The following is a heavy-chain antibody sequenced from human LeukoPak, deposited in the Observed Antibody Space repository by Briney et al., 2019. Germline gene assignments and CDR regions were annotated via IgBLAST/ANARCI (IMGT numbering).Heavy chain of an antibody. CDR3: ARIGNNVGYYYYYFMDV. V-gene: IGHV4-39*07. CDR2: IYYAGNT. Sequence: SETLSLTCSVSGGSVSHSSYYWAWIRQSPGKGLEWIATIYYAGNTHYNPSLRSRVTISMDMSKNHFSLKLSSVTAADTAVYYCARIGNNVGYYYYYFMDVWGKGTTVTVSS. D-gene: IGHD2-8*01. CDR1: GGSVSHSSYY. J-gene: IGHJ6*03.